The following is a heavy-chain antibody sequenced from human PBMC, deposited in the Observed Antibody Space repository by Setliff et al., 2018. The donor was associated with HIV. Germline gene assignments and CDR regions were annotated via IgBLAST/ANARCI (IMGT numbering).Heavy chain of an antibody. CDR2: ISTSSSYI. CDR1: GFSFSSYT. J-gene: IGHJ4*02. V-gene: IGHV3-21*01. Sequence: GGSLRLSCAASGFSFSSYTMNWVRQAPGKGLEWVSSISTSSSYIYYADSVKGRFTISRDNAKNSLYLQMNSLRAEDTAVYYCVRDQVGGGIDYWGQGTLVTVSS. CDR3: VRDQVGGGIDY. D-gene: IGHD6-25*01.